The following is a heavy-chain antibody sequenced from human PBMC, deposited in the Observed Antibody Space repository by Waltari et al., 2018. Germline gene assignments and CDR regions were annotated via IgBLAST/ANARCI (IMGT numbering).Heavy chain of an antibody. J-gene: IGHJ2*01. D-gene: IGHD3-22*01. Sequence: QVQLVQSGAEVKKPGSSVKVSCKASGGTFSSYAIRWVRQAPGQGLEWMGRIIPSLGIANYAQKFQGRVTITADKSTSTAYMELSSLRSEDTAVYYCASSGYKRYYDGAGIDLWGRGTLVTVSS. CDR3: ASSGYKRYYDGAGIDL. CDR2: IIPSLGIA. V-gene: IGHV1-69*09. CDR1: GGTFSSYA.